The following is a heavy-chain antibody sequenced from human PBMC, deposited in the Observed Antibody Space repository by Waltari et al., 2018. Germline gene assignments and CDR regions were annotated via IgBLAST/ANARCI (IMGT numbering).Heavy chain of an antibody. V-gene: IGHV4-59*01. CDR2: IYYSGST. J-gene: IGHJ6*02. CDR1: GGSISSYY. CDR3: ARDWYVDTARGAPLYYYYGMDV. D-gene: IGHD5-18*01. Sequence: QVQLQESGPGLVKPSETLSLTCTVSGGSISSYYWSWIRQPPGKGLEWIGYIYYSGSTNYNPSLKSRVTISVDTSKNQFSLKLSSVTAADTAVYYCARDWYVDTARGAPLYYYYGMDVWGQGTTVTVSS.